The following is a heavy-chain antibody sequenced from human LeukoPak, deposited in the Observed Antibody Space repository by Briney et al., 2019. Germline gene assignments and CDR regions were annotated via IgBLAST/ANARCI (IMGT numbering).Heavy chain of an antibody. D-gene: IGHD6-13*01. CDR1: GYTFTGYY. J-gene: IGHJ5*02. Sequence: ASVKVSCKASGYTFTGYYMHWVRQAPGQGLEWMGWINPNSGGTNNAQKFQGRVTMTRDTSISTAYMELSRLRSDDTAVYYCARGSGSSRRIYNWFDPWGQGTLVTVSS. CDR2: INPNSGGT. V-gene: IGHV1-2*02. CDR3: ARGSGSSRRIYNWFDP.